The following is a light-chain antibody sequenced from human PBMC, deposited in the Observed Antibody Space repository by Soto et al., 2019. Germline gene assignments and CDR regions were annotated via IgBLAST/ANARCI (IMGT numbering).Light chain of an antibody. V-gene: IGKV1-5*01. J-gene: IGKJ1*01. CDR1: QTISTW. CDR3: QQYNSYSPTWT. CDR2: DAS. Sequence: DIQVTQSPPTLSASVGDRVTITCRASQTISTWMAWYQQKPGKAPKLLVYDASTLQSGVASRFSGSGSGTEFTLIISGLQPDDSATYYCQQYNSYSPTWTFGQGTKVDIK.